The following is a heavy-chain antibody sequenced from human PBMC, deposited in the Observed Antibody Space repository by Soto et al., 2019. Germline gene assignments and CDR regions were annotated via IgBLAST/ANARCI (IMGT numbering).Heavy chain of an antibody. Sequence: GGSLRLSCAASGFPFSTYAMNWVRQAPGKGLEWVSGISGSGDSTYYADSVKGRFTVSRDNSKNTLYLQMNSLRAEDTAVFYCAKERSSGWSFDYWGQGTLVTVSP. CDR2: ISGSGDST. V-gene: IGHV3-23*01. J-gene: IGHJ4*02. CDR3: AKERSSGWSFDY. CDR1: GFPFSTYA. D-gene: IGHD6-19*01.